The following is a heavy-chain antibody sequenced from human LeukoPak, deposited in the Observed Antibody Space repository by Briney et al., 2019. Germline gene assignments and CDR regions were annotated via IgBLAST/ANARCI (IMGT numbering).Heavy chain of an antibody. CDR1: GYSISSGYY. CDR2: IYHSGST. V-gene: IGHV4-38-2*02. Sequence: SETLSLTCTVSGYSISSGYYWGWIRQPPGKGLEWIGSIYHSGSTYYNPSLKSRVTISVDTSKNQFSLKLSSVTAADTAVYYCARDKGDYGDPFDYWGQGTLVTVSS. D-gene: IGHD4-17*01. J-gene: IGHJ4*02. CDR3: ARDKGDYGDPFDY.